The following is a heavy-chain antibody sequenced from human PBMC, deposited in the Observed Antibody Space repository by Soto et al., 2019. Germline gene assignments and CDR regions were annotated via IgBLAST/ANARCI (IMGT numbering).Heavy chain of an antibody. CDR3: AKDLPGELLPTCFDA. CDR2: FDPEDGET. J-gene: IGHJ5*02. CDR1: GYTLTELS. Sequence: ASVKVSCKVSGYTLTELSMHWVRQAPGKGLEWMGGFDPEDGETIYAQKFQGRVTMTEDTSTDTAYMELSSLRSEDTAVYYCAKDLPGELLPTCFDAWGQGTLVTVSS. D-gene: IGHD1-26*01. V-gene: IGHV1-24*01.